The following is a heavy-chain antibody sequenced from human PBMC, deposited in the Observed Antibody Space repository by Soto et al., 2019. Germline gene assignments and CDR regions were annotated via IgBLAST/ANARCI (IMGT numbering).Heavy chain of an antibody. CDR2: VYYTGIA. D-gene: IGHD5-12*01. Sequence: SETLSLTCTVSGGSIDSSTYYWGWIRQPPGKGLEWIGFVYYTGIARYNPSLKSRVTISVDTSKNQFSLKLTSVTAADTAIYYCARRIVSTETFVSWGQGTLVTVSS. CDR3: ARRIVSTETFVS. CDR1: GGSIDSSTYY. J-gene: IGHJ4*02. V-gene: IGHV4-61*05.